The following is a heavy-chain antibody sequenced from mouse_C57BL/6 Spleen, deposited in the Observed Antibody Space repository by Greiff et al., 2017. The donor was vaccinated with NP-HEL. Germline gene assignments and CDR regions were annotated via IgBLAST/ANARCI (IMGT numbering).Heavy chain of an antibody. J-gene: IGHJ4*01. CDR2: IYPGDGDT. Sequence: VQLQQSGAELVKPGASVKISCKASGYAFSSYWMNWVKQRPGKGLEWIGQIYPGDGDTNYNGKFKGKATLTADKSSSTAYMQLSSLTSEGSAVYFCVKGGEGEAMDNWGQGTSVTVSS. CDR3: VKGGEGEAMDN. CDR1: GYAFSSYW. V-gene: IGHV1-80*01.